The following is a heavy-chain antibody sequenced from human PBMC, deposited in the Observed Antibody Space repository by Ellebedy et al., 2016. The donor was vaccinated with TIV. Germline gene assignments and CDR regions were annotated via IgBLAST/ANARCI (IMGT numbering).Heavy chain of an antibody. Sequence: SETLSLTXTVSGGSISISSHYWGWVRQSPGKGLEWIGNIHYTGNTYYSPSLRSRVTISVDTSNNQFSLKVSSVTAADTAVYFCARLTDSYYFDYWGQGTLVTVSS. CDR2: IHYTGNT. D-gene: IGHD2-15*01. CDR3: ARLTDSYYFDY. J-gene: IGHJ4*02. V-gene: IGHV4-39*01. CDR1: GGSISISSHY.